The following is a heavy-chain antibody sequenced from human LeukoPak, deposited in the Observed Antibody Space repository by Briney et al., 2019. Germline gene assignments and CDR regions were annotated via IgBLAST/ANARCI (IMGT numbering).Heavy chain of an antibody. CDR3: ARVPYYYDSADLEHLDN. D-gene: IGHD3-22*01. Sequence: KSSQTLSLTCTVSGGSISSAGYYWSWIRQHPGRGLEWIGYIYYGGSTYYNPSLKSRLSISVDTSKNQFSLKLSSVTAADTAIYYCARVPYYYDSADLEHLDNWGQGIQVTVSS. CDR1: GGSISSAGYY. V-gene: IGHV4-31*03. J-gene: IGHJ4*02. CDR2: IYYGGST.